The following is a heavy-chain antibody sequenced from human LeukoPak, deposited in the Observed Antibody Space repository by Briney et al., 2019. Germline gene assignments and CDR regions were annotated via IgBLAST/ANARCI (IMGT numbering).Heavy chain of an antibody. D-gene: IGHD6-13*01. J-gene: IGHJ4*02. V-gene: IGHV4-34*01. CDR3: ARGYSSSWYSRLVFDY. CDR1: GGSFSGYY. CDR2: INHSGST. Sequence: SETLSLTXAVYGGSFSGYYWSWIRQPPGKGLEWIGEINHSGSTNHNPSLRSRVTISVDTSKNQFSLKLSSVTAADTAVYYCARGYSSSWYSRLVFDYWGQGTLVTVSS.